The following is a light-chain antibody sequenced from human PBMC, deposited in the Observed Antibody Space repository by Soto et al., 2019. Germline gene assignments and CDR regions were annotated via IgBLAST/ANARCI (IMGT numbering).Light chain of an antibody. Sequence: EIVLTQSPGTLSLSPGEGATLSCRASQSVPKNYLGWYKQKTGQAPRLLIYDVSNSATEVPDRFSGSGSEKDFTLTISGLEPEDFAVYYCQQYATAPLTFGGGTKLEIK. CDR3: QQYATAPLT. CDR2: DVS. CDR1: QSVPKNY. V-gene: IGKV3-20*01. J-gene: IGKJ4*01.